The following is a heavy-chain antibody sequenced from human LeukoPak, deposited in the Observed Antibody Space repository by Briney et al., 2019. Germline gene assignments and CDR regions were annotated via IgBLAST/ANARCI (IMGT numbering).Heavy chain of an antibody. Sequence: ASVKVSCKASGYTFTSYDINWVRQATGQGREWMGWMNPDSGNTGYAQKFQGRVNITRNTSISTAYMELSSLRSEDTAVYYCARMDGLCSGGSCPNWFDPWGQGTLVTVSS. J-gene: IGHJ5*01. D-gene: IGHD2-15*01. V-gene: IGHV1-8*03. CDR1: GYTFTSYD. CDR2: MNPDSGNT. CDR3: ARMDGLCSGGSCPNWFDP.